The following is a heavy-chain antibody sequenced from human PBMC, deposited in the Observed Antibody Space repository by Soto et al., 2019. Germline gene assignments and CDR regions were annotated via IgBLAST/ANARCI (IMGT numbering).Heavy chain of an antibody. Sequence: EVQLVESGGGLVQPGGSLRLSCAASGFTFSSYWMSWVRQAPGKGLEWVANIKQDGSEKYYVDSVKGRFTISRDNAKNYLYLQMNSLRAEDTAVYYCARDDCSGGSCYGSYYYGMDVWGQGTTVTVSS. CDR2: IKQDGSEK. V-gene: IGHV3-7*01. CDR3: ARDDCSGGSCYGSYYYGMDV. J-gene: IGHJ6*02. CDR1: GFTFSSYW. D-gene: IGHD2-15*01.